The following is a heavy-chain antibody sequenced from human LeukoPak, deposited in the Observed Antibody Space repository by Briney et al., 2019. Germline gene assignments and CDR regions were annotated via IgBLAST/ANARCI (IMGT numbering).Heavy chain of an antibody. CDR2: IYYSGST. V-gene: IGHV4-59*01. J-gene: IGHJ6*02. CDR3: ARYGDYGYGMDV. D-gene: IGHD4-17*01. Sequence: PSETLSLTCTVSGGSISSYYWSWIRQPPGKGLEWIGYIYYSGSTNYNPPLKSRVTISVDTSKNQFSLKLSSVTAADTAVYYCARYGDYGYGMDVWGQGTTVTVSS. CDR1: GGSISSYY.